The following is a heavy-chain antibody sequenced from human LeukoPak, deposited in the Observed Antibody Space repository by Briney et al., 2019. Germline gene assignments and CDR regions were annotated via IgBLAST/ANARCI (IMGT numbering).Heavy chain of an antibody. Sequence: SVKVSCKASGGTFSSYAISWVRQAPGQGLEWMGRIIPILGIANYAQKFQGRVTITADKSTSTAYMELSSLRSEDTAVYYCARVTLLTYYYGSGGKNWFDPWGQGTLVTVSS. CDR3: ARVTLLTYYYGSGGKNWFDP. CDR2: IIPILGIA. V-gene: IGHV1-69*04. D-gene: IGHD3-10*01. CDR1: GGTFSSYA. J-gene: IGHJ5*02.